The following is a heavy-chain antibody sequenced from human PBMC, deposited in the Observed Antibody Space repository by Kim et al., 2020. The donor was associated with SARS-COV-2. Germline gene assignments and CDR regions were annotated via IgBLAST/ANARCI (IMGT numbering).Heavy chain of an antibody. CDR2: ITNNNGKT. V-gene: IGHV3-23*01. CDR1: GFAVYRFA. J-gene: IGHJ4*02. Sequence: LSLTCAASGFAVYRFAMNWVRQAPGKGLEWISAITNNNGKTYYQDSVKGRFTISRDESKNIVYLHMNSLRVEDTAVYYCAKDHPSPGWPTFGDWGRG. CDR3: AKDHPSPGWPTFGD. D-gene: IGHD3-16*01.